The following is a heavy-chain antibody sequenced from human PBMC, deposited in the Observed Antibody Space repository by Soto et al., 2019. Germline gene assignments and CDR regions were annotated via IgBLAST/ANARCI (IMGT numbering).Heavy chain of an antibody. CDR1: GYTFTSYG. CDR3: ARERRVPAAMVPDYYYYMDV. J-gene: IGHJ6*03. D-gene: IGHD2-2*01. V-gene: IGHV1-18*01. CDR2: ISAYNGNT. Sequence: ASVKVSCKASGYTFTSYGISWVRQAPGQGLEWMGWISAYNGNTNYAQKLQGRVTMTTDTSTSTAYMELRSLRSDDTAVYYCARERRVPAAMVPDYYYYMDVWGKGTTVTVSS.